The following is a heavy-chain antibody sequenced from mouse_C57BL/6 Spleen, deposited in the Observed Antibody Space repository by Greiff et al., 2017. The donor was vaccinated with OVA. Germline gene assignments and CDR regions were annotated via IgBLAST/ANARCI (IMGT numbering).Heavy chain of an antibody. CDR1: GYAFTNYL. V-gene: IGHV1-54*01. CDR3: ARWDGYYFDY. CDR2: INPGRGGT. Sequence: QVQLQQSGAELVRPGTSVKVSCKASGYAFTNYLIEWVKQRPGQGLEWIGVINPGRGGTNYNEKFQGKATLTADKSSSTAYMQLSSLTSEDSAVYFCARWDGYYFDYWGKGTTLTVAS. D-gene: IGHD2-3*01. J-gene: IGHJ2*01.